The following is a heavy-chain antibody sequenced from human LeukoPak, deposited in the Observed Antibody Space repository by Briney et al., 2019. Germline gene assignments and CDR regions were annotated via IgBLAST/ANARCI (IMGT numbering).Heavy chain of an antibody. Sequence: PGASLRLSCAASGFTFSSCAMNWVRQAPGKGLEWLSTISGSGGSTYYADSVKGRFTISRDNSKNTLYLHMNSLRAEDTAVYYCAKSRRYYDSYFDYWGQGTLVTVSS. D-gene: IGHD3-3*01. J-gene: IGHJ4*02. V-gene: IGHV3-23*01. CDR1: GFTFSSCA. CDR3: AKSRRYYDSYFDY. CDR2: ISGSGGST.